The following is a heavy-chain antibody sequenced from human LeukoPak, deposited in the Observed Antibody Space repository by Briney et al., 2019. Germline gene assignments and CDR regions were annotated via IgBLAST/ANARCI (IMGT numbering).Heavy chain of an antibody. Sequence: SQTLSLTCTVSGGSISSGSYYWSWIRQPAGKGLAWIGRIYTSGSTNYNPSLKSRVTISVDTSKNQFSLKLSSVTAADTAVYYCARGALISSSRLYWYFDLWGRGTLVTVSS. D-gene: IGHD6-13*01. CDR2: IYTSGST. V-gene: IGHV4-61*02. J-gene: IGHJ2*01. CDR1: GGSISSGSYY. CDR3: ARGALISSSRLYWYFDL.